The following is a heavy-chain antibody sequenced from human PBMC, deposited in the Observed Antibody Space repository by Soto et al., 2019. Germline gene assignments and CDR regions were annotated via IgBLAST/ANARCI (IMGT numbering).Heavy chain of an antibody. CDR1: GFTFDDYA. Sequence: EVQLVESGGGLVQPGRSLRLSCATSGFTFDDYAMHWVRQAPGKGLEWVSGISWNGGIIGYADSVRGRFTISRDNAKNTLYLKMNSLRPEDTAFYYCAKTALGAARPDWFDSWGQGTLVTVSS. CDR3: AKTALGAARPDWFDS. V-gene: IGHV3-9*01. J-gene: IGHJ5*01. D-gene: IGHD6-6*01. CDR2: ISWNGGII.